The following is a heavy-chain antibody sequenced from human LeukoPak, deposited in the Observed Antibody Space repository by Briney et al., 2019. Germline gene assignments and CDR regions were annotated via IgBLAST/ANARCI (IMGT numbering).Heavy chain of an antibody. CDR2: IYTSGST. D-gene: IGHD5-24*01. CDR1: GGSISSYY. J-gene: IGHJ4*02. CDR3: ASGVEMATIPAIDY. Sequence: SETLSLTCTVSGGSISSYYWSWIRQPAGKGLEWIGRIYTSGSTNYNPSLKSRVTMSVDTSKNQFSLKLSSVTAADTAVYYCASGVEMATIPAIDYWGQGTLVTVSS. V-gene: IGHV4-4*07.